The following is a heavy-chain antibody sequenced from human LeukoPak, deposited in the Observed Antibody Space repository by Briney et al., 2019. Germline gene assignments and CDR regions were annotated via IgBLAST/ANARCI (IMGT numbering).Heavy chain of an antibody. CDR3: ARAYSSSWYYNWFDP. Sequence: SETLSLTCTVSGGSISSSSYYWGWIRQPLGKGLEWIGSIYYSGSTYYNPSLKSRVTISVDTSKNQFSLKLRSVTAADTAMYYCARAYSSSWYYNWFDPWGQGTLVTVSS. D-gene: IGHD6-13*01. CDR2: IYYSGST. J-gene: IGHJ5*02. V-gene: IGHV4-39*07. CDR1: GGSISSSSYY.